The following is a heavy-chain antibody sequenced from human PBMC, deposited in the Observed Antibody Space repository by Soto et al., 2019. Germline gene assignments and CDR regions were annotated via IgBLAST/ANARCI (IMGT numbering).Heavy chain of an antibody. Sequence: GGSLRLSCAASGFTFSSYSMNWVRQAPGKGLEWVSSISSSSSYIYYADSVKGRFAISRDNAKNSLYLQMNSLRAEDTAVYYCARDRQYYYDSSGYYSPFLFDYWGQGT. J-gene: IGHJ4*02. CDR3: ARDRQYYYDSSGYYSPFLFDY. D-gene: IGHD3-22*01. CDR2: ISSSSSYI. CDR1: GFTFSSYS. V-gene: IGHV3-21*01.